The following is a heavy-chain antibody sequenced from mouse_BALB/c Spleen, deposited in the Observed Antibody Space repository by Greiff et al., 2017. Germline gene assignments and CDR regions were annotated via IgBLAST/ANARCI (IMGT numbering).Heavy chain of an antibody. CDR1: GDSITSGY. Sequence: EVQLQQSGPSLVKPSQTLSLTCSVTGDSITSGYWNWIRKFPGNKLEYMGYISYSGSTYYNPSLKSRISITRDTSKNQYYLQLNSVTTEDTATYYCAREGTTARAWFAYWGQGTLVTVSA. D-gene: IGHD1-2*01. J-gene: IGHJ3*01. CDR3: AREGTTARAWFAY. V-gene: IGHV3-8*02. CDR2: ISYSGST.